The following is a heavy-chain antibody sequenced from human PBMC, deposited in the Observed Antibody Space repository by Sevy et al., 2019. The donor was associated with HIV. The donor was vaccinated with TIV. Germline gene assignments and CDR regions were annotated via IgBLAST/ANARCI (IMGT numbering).Heavy chain of an antibody. J-gene: IGHJ4*02. Sequence: GGSLRLSCEVSGFTFSNYWMTWVRQAPGKGLEWVANIKEDGSDKYYGDSVKGRFSLSRDNAKNSLYLQMDSLRAEDTAVYYCVRDGLASATDFAYWGQGTLVTCSS. CDR3: VRDGLASATDFAY. CDR1: GFTFSNYW. CDR2: IKEDGSDK. D-gene: IGHD2-15*01. V-gene: IGHV3-7*01.